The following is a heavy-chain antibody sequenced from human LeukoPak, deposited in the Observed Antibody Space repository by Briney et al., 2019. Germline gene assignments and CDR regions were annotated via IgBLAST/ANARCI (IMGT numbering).Heavy chain of an antibody. CDR3: AGCRGDYLGSHY. CDR1: GFSVRSTY. V-gene: IGHV3-66*01. CDR2: FHSGGTI. J-gene: IGHJ4*02. Sequence: GGSLRLSCAAWGFSVRSTYIIWVRQAPGKGLECCSIFHSGGTIYSEASVKASFTISRDTSMNTLYLQMNSLRAEDTAVYYCAGCRGDYLGSHYWGQGTLVTVSS. D-gene: IGHD2/OR15-2a*01.